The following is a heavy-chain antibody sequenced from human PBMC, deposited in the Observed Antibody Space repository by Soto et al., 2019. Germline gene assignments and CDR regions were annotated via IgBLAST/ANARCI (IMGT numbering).Heavy chain of an antibody. CDR2: IYHSGST. CDR3: ARVSGSYYYGMDV. Sequence: SETLSLACAVSGGSISSSNWWSWVRQPPGKGLEWIGEIYHSGSTNYNPSLKSRVTISVDKSKNQFSLKLSSVTAADTAVYYCARVSGSYYYGMDVWGQGTTVTVSS. V-gene: IGHV4-4*02. D-gene: IGHD1-26*01. J-gene: IGHJ6*02. CDR1: GGSISSSNW.